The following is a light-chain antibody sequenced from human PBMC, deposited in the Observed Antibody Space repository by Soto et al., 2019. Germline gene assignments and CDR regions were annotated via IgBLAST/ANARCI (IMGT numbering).Light chain of an antibody. CDR3: QVWHSSTVV. Sequence: SYELTQSLSVSVALGQTAKITCGGNDIGSTNVHWYQQKPGQAPVLVIYRDAIRPSGIPERFSGSNSGNTATLTIGRAQAVDEAHYYCQVWHSSTVVFGGGTKLTVL. J-gene: IGLJ2*01. V-gene: IGLV3-9*01. CDR2: RDA. CDR1: DIGSTN.